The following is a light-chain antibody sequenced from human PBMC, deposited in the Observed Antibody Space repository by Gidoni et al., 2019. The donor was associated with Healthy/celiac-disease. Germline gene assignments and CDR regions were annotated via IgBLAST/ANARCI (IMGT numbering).Light chain of an antibody. CDR1: QSVSSSY. J-gene: IGKJ1*01. Sequence: EILLSQTPSTLSLSPGERATLSCRASQSVSSSYLAWYQQKPGQAPRLLIYVASSRATGIPDRFSGSGSGTDFTLTISRLEPEDFAVYYCQQYGSSPTWTFGQGTKVEIK. V-gene: IGKV3-20*01. CDR2: VAS. CDR3: QQYGSSPTWT.